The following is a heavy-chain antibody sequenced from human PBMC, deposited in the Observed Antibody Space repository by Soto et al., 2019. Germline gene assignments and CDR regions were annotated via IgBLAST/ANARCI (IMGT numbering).Heavy chain of an antibody. Sequence: ASVKVSCKASGYTFTSYDINWVRQATGQGLEWMGWMNPNSGNTNFVQKFQGRVTMTRDTSISTAYLELSSLRSEDTAVYYCARGKRGYYYYYIDVWGKGTTVTVSS. V-gene: IGHV1-8*01. CDR1: GYTFTSYD. J-gene: IGHJ6*03. CDR3: ARGKRGYYYYYIDV. CDR2: MNPNSGNT.